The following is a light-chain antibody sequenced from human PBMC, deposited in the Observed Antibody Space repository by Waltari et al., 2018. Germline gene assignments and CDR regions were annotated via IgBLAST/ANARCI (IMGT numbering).Light chain of an antibody. CDR1: EFVGNDY. J-gene: IGKJ1*01. V-gene: IGKV3-20*01. CDR2: DAS. Sequence: EIVLTQSPGTLSWSPGERATLSCRASEFVGNDYLAWYQQKPGQAPRLLIYDASRRATGNPDRFSGSGSGTDFSLTISRLEPEDFAVYYCQQYYSSPWTFGQGTKVDI. CDR3: QQYYSSPWT.